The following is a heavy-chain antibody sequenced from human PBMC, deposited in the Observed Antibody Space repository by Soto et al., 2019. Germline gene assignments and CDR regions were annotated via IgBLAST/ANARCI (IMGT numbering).Heavy chain of an antibody. V-gene: IGHV4-30-4*01. CDR3: ARDLKKYCGFDCYSWFFDP. J-gene: IGHJ5*02. Sequence: PSETLSLTCTVSGGSIGSGDYYWSWIRQPPGKGLEWIGYISYTGITHYNPSLKSRVTISVDTSKNQFSLKLTSVTAADTAVYFCARDLKKYCGFDCYSWFFDPWGQGILVTVSS. D-gene: IGHD2-21*02. CDR1: GGSIGSGDYY. CDR2: ISYTGIT.